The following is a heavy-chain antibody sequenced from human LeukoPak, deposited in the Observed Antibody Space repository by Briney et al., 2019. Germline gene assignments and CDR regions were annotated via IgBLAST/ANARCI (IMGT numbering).Heavy chain of an antibody. CDR3: ARGRRYCTNGVCYMYYYYYYMDV. D-gene: IGHD2-8*01. J-gene: IGHJ6*03. V-gene: IGHV4-34*01. CDR1: GGSFSGYY. Sequence: MTSETLSLTCAVYGGSFSGYYWSWIRQPPGKGLEWIGEINHSGSTNYNPSLKSRVTISVDTSKNQFSLKLSSVTAADTAVYYCARGRRYCTNGVCYMYYYYYYMDVWGKGTTVTVSS. CDR2: INHSGST.